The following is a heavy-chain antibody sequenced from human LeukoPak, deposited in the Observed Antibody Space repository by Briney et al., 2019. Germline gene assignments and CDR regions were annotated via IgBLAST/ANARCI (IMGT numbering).Heavy chain of an antibody. D-gene: IGHD1-26*01. Sequence: GASVTVSCKGSGYTFTIYGISWVRQAPGQGLEWMGWINTYNGNTDYAQNLQGRVTLTTDASTSTAYMELRSLRSDDTAVYYCARGWELDYWGQGTLVTVSS. V-gene: IGHV1-18*01. J-gene: IGHJ4*02. CDR2: INTYNGNT. CDR3: ARGWELDY. CDR1: GYTFTIYG.